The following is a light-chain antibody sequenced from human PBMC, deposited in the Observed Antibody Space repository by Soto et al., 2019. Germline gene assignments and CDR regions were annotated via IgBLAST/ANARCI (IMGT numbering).Light chain of an antibody. CDR1: NSDVGGYNY. J-gene: IGLJ3*02. Sequence: QSALTQPASVSGSPGQSITISCTGNNSDVGGYNYVSWYQQYPGKAPKLMIYEVSNRPSGVSNRFSGSKSGNTASLTISGLQAEDEADYYCSSYTSSILVFGGGTKLTVL. CDR2: EVS. CDR3: SSYTSSILV. V-gene: IGLV2-14*01.